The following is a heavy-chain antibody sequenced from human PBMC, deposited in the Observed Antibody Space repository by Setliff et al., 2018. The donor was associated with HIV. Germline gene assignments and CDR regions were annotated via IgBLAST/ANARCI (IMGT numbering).Heavy chain of an antibody. CDR1: GDTFNNYY. CDR2: INPRGETT. J-gene: IGHJ3*01. CDR3: TRVAVITDDAFDV. V-gene: IGHV1-46*02. Sequence: ASVKVSCKASGDTFNNYYIYWVRQAPGQGLEWMGMINPRGETTNYAQKFQGRVTMTRDTSTSTVYMELSSLRSEDTVFYYCTRVAVITDDAFDVWGQGTMVTVSS. D-gene: IGHD3-16*01.